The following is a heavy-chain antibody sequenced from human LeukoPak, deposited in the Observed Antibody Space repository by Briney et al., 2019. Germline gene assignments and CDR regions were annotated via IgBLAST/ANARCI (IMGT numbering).Heavy chain of an antibody. J-gene: IGHJ4*02. CDR1: GFTFSSYG. V-gene: IGHV3-30*03. Sequence: PGRSLRLSCAASGFTFSSYGMHWVRQAPGKGLEWVAVVSYDGSNKYYADSVKGRSTVSRDNSKTTLSLQMHSLRVEDTAIYYCAARPGDLAVPFDYWGPGTLVVVSS. D-gene: IGHD3-10*01. CDR2: VSYDGSNK. CDR3: AARPGDLAVPFDY.